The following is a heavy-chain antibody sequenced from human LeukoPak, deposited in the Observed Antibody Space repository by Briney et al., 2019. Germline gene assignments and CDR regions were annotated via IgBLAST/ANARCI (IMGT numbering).Heavy chain of an antibody. V-gene: IGHV3-53*01. D-gene: IGHD4-23*01. CDR2: IYSGGTT. Sequence: GGSLRLSCAASGFTFSSYAMNWVRQAPGKGLEWVSLIYSGGTTYYADSVKGRFTISRDNSKNTLYLQMNSLRAEDTAVYYCARRGDGGRSFDLWGQGTLVTVSS. CDR1: GFTFSSYA. J-gene: IGHJ4*02. CDR3: ARRGDGGRSFDL.